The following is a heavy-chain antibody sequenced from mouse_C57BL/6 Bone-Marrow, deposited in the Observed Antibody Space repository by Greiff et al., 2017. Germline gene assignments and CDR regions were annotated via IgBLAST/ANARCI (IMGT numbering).Heavy chain of an antibody. J-gene: IGHJ2*01. CDR2: INYDGSST. CDR1: GFTFSDYY. V-gene: IGHV5-16*01. D-gene: IGHD1-1*01. CDR3: AREEDYYGSSAFDY. Sequence: EVKLVESEGGLVQPGSSMKLSCTASGFTFSDYYMAWVRQVPEKGLEWVANINYDGSSTYYLDSLKSRFIISGDNAKNILYLQMSSLKSEDTATYYCAREEDYYGSSAFDYWGQGTTLTVSS.